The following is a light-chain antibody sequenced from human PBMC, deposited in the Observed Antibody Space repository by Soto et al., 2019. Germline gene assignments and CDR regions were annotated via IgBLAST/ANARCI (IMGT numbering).Light chain of an antibody. Sequence: EIVLTQSPGTLSLSPGERATLSCRASQSVSSSYLAWYQQKPGQAPRLLIYGASSRATGIPDRFSGSGSVTDFTLTISRLEPEDFAVYYFQQYGSSPPYTFGQGTKLEIK. V-gene: IGKV3-20*01. CDR3: QQYGSSPPYT. J-gene: IGKJ2*01. CDR1: QSVSSSY. CDR2: GAS.